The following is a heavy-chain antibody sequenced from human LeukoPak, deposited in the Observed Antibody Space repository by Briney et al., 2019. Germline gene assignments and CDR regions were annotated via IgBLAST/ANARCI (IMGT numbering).Heavy chain of an antibody. Sequence: GGSLRLSCAASGFTFSSYWMSWVRQAPGKGLEWVSSISSSSSYIYYADSVKGRFTISRDNAKNSLYLQMSSLRAEDTALYYCAKGSGNGYGSGPFDYWGQGTLVTVSS. CDR2: ISSSSSYI. CDR1: GFTFSSYW. V-gene: IGHV3-21*04. J-gene: IGHJ4*02. D-gene: IGHD3-10*01. CDR3: AKGSGNGYGSGPFDY.